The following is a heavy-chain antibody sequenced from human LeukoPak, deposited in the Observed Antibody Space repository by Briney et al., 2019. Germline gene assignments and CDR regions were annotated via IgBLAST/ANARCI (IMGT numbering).Heavy chain of an antibody. CDR1: GYTFTGYY. CDR3: ARDGDSGYDYSKFYYFDY. D-gene: IGHD5-12*01. J-gene: IGHJ4*02. V-gene: IGHV1-2*02. Sequence: ASVKVSCKASGYTFTGYYMHWVRQAPGQGLEWMGWINPNSDGTNYAQKFQGRVTMTRDTSISTAYMELSRLRSDDTAVYYCARDGDSGYDYSKFYYFDYWGQGTLVTVSS. CDR2: INPNSDGT.